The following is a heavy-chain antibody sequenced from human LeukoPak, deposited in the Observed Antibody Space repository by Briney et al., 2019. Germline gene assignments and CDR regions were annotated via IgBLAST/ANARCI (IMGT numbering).Heavy chain of an antibody. J-gene: IGHJ5*02. CDR2: ISGSGGST. V-gene: IGHV3-23*01. CDR1: GFTFSSYG. Sequence: PGGSLRLSCAASGFTFSSYGMSWVRQAPGKGLEWVSGISGSGGSTYYADSVKGRFTISRDNARNSLFLQTNSLRVEDTAVYYCASQSYARFDPWGQGTLVTVSS. D-gene: IGHD3-16*01. CDR3: ASQSYARFDP.